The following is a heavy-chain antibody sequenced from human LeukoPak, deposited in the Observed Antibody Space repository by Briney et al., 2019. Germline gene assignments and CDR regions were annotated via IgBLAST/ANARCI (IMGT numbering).Heavy chain of an antibody. CDR3: ARTRYSYGLGSSYYYYMDV. CDR2: INPSGGNT. D-gene: IGHD5-18*01. J-gene: IGHJ6*03. Sequence: ASVKVSCKASGYTFTSYYLQWVRQAPGQGLEWMGIINPSGGNTSYAQKFQGRVTMTRDMSTSTVYMELSSLRSEDTAVYYCARTRYSYGLGSSYYYYMDVWGKGTTVTVSS. CDR1: GYTFTSYY. V-gene: IGHV1-46*01.